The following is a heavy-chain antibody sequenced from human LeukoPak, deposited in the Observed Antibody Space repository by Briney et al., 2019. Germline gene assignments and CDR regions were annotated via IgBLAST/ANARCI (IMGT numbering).Heavy chain of an antibody. CDR2: IRYDGSNK. Sequence: GGSLRLSCAASGFTFSSYGMHWVRQAPGKGLEWVAFIRYDGSNKYYADSVKGRFTISRDNAKKSLYLQMNSLRAEDTALYYCARGGQVVSASDNWFDPWGQGTLVTVSS. V-gene: IGHV3-30*02. D-gene: IGHD2-2*01. CDR1: GFTFSSYG. CDR3: ARGGQVVSASDNWFDP. J-gene: IGHJ5*02.